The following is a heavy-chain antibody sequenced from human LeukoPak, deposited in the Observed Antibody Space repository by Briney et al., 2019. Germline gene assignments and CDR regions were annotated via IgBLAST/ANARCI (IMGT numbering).Heavy chain of an antibody. Sequence: PGGSLRLSCAASGFTFSTYWMSWVRQAPGMGLEWVANIKQDGSEKRYVDSVRGRFTISRDNAKNSLYLQMNSLRAEDTAVYYCARGDGYPLDWGQGTLVTVSS. CDR2: IKQDGSEK. J-gene: IGHJ4*02. CDR1: GFTFSTYW. D-gene: IGHD5-24*01. V-gene: IGHV3-7*04. CDR3: ARGDGYPLD.